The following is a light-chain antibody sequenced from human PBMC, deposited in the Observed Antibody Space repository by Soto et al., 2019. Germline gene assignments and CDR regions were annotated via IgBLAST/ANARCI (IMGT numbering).Light chain of an antibody. CDR2: STI. J-gene: IGLJ2*01. Sequence: QAVMTQEPSLTVSPGGTVTLTCASTTGVVTSGYFSNWLQQKPGQAPKSLIYSTINKYSWTPARFSGSLLGDKAALTLSDVQPEDEAEYYFLLHYDGDWIFGGGTKLTVL. V-gene: IGLV7-43*01. CDR1: TGVVTSGYF. CDR3: LLHYDGDWI.